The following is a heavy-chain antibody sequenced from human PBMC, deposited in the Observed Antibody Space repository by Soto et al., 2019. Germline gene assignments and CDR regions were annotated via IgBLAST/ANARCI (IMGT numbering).Heavy chain of an antibody. J-gene: IGHJ4*02. Sequence: SETLSLTCTVSGGSISSSSYYWGWIRQPPGKGLEWIGSIYYSGSTYYNPSLKSRVTISVDTSKNQFFLKLSSVTAADTAVYYCARHAGRLLWFGELPPDYWGQGTLVTVSS. CDR1: GGSISSSSYY. CDR2: IYYSGST. V-gene: IGHV4-39*01. CDR3: ARHAGRLLWFGELPPDY. D-gene: IGHD3-10*01.